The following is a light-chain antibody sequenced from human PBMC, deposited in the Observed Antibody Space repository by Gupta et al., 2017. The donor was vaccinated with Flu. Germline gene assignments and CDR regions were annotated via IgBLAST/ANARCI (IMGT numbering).Light chain of an antibody. J-gene: IGKJ1*01. CDR1: QSVSSSY. CDR2: GAS. CDR3: QRYGSSRWT. Sequence: EIVLTQSPGTLSLSPGERATLSCRASQSVSSSYLAWYQQKPGQAPRLLIYGASSRATGIPDRFSGSGSGTDFTLTISRLEPEDFAVYYCQRYGSSRWTFGQETKVEIK. V-gene: IGKV3-20*01.